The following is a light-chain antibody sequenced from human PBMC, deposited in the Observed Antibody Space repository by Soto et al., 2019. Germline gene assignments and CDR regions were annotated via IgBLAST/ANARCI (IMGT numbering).Light chain of an antibody. J-gene: IGKJ1*01. CDR1: QSISSY. CDR3: QQLTDWPPHWR. Sequence: EVVLTQSPDTLSLPPGERATLSCRASQSISSYLAWYQQKPGQAPRLLIYDASSRATGIPARFSGSGSGTDFTLTISSLEPEDFAVYYCQQLTDWPPHWRCGQGTKV. V-gene: IGKV3-11*01. CDR2: DAS.